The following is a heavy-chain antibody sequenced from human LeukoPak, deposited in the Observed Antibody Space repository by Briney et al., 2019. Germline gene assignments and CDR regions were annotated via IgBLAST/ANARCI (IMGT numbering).Heavy chain of an antibody. CDR3: AREDRSIAVAGTGYFDY. CDR1: GGSISSTSYY. Sequence: TSQTLSLTCTVSGGSISSTSYYWGWIRQPPGKGLEWIGSVHYSGSTYDNPSLRSRVTISVDTSKNQFSLKLTSVTAADTAVYYCAREDRSIAVAGTGYFDYWGQGTLVTVSS. D-gene: IGHD6-19*01. J-gene: IGHJ4*02. CDR2: VHYSGST. V-gene: IGHV4-39*07.